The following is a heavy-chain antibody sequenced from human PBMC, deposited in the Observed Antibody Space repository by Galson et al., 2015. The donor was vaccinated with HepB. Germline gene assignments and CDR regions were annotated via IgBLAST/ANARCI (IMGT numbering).Heavy chain of an antibody. Sequence: SLRLSCAASGFTFSSYGMHWVRQAPGKGLEWVAVISYDGSNKYYADSVKGRFTISRDNSKNTLYLQMNSPRAEDTAVYYCAKDLYYGDYVLDYWGQGTLVTVSS. V-gene: IGHV3-30*18. J-gene: IGHJ4*02. D-gene: IGHD4-17*01. CDR2: ISYDGSNK. CDR1: GFTFSSYG. CDR3: AKDLYYGDYVLDY.